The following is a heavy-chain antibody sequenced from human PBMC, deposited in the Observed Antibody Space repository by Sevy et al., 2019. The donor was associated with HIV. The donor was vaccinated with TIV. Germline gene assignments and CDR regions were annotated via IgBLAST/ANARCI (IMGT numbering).Heavy chain of an antibody. Sequence: SVKVSRKASGGTFSSYAISWVRQAPGQGLEWMGGIIPIFGTANYAQKFQGRVTITADESTSTAYMELSSLRSEDTAVYYCARMATTLYYYYYYGMDVWGQGTTVTVSS. J-gene: IGHJ6*02. CDR2: IIPIFGTA. V-gene: IGHV1-69*13. D-gene: IGHD1-1*01. CDR1: GGTFSSYA. CDR3: ARMATTLYYYYYYGMDV.